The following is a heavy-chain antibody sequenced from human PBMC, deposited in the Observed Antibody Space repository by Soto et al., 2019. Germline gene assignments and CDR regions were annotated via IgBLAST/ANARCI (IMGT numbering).Heavy chain of an antibody. Sequence: LSLTCTVSNFSVPTSIYYWAWIRQPPGKGLEWVGTVYYTGTTYYNPSLQSRVTISIDTSKNQFSPNLNSVTAADTAVYYCARNWNLALVPAAYFDSWGQGTLVTVSS. CDR1: NFSVPTSIYY. CDR2: VYYTGTT. V-gene: IGHV4-39*01. CDR3: ARNWNLALVPAAYFDS. J-gene: IGHJ4*02. D-gene: IGHD2-2*01.